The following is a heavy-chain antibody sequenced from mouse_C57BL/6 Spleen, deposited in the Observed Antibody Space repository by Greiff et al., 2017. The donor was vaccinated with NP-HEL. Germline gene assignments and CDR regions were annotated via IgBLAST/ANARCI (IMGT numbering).Heavy chain of an antibody. CDR2: LSPGSGRT. CDR3: ARRGDYEDY. J-gene: IGHJ2*01. CDR1: GYTFTSYW. D-gene: IGHD2-4*01. V-gene: IGHV1-55*01. Sequence: QVQLQQPGAELVKPGASVKMSCKASGYTFTSYWITWVKQRPGQGLEWIGALSPGSGRTPYHEKFTSKSTLTVDTSSSTAYMQLSSLTSEDSAVYYCARRGDYEDYWGQGTTLTVSS.